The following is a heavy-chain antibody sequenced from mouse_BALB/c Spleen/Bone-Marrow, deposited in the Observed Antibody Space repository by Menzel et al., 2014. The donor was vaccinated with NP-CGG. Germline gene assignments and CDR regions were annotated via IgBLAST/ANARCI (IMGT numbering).Heavy chain of an antibody. V-gene: IGHV1-69*02. CDR2: IYPSDSYT. CDR1: GYTFTSYW. J-gene: IGHJ1*01. Sequence: VQLQQSGAELVRPGASVKLSRKASGYTFTSYWINWVKQRPGQGLEWIGNIYPSDSYTNYNQKFKDKATLTVDKSSSTAYMQLSSPTSEDSAVYYCTRPGGWYFDVWGAGTTVTVSS. CDR3: TRPGGWYFDV.